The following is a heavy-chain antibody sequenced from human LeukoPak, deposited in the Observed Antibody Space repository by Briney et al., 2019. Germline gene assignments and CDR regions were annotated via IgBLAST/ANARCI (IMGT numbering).Heavy chain of an antibody. CDR1: GFSFSTYE. V-gene: IGHV3-48*03. CDR3: AKVGVPTI. CDR2: ISSSGHTM. J-gene: IGHJ4*02. Sequence: GGSLRLSCVGFGFSFSTYELNWVRQAPGKGLEWLSYISSSGHTMYYADSVKGRFTISRDNGKRSLYLQMNSLRAEDTAVYYCAKVGVPTIWAQGTLVTVSS. D-gene: IGHD1-26*01.